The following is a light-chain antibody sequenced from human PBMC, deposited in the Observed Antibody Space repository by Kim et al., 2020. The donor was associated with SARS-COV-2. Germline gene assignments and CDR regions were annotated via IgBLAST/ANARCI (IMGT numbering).Light chain of an antibody. J-gene: IGKJ4*01. Sequence: ASIGDTVTITCRASQGIVNFLAWFQQKPGKAPKSLTYSASSLQSGVPSKFSGRASGTDFTLTISNLQPEDFVMYYCQQYSSYPPTFGGGTKVDIK. CDR3: QQYSSYPPT. V-gene: IGKV1-16*02. CDR1: QGIVNF. CDR2: SAS.